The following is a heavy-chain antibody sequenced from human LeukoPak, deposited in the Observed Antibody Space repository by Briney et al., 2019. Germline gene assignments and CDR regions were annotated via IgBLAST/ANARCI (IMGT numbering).Heavy chain of an antibody. J-gene: IGHJ6*04. Sequence: GGSLRLSCAASGFTFSSYWMSWVRQAPGKGLEWVANIKQDGSEKYYVDSVKGRFTISRDNAKTSLYLQMNSLRAEDTAVYYCARAGRFGVFLDYYGMDVWGKGPTVTVSS. D-gene: IGHD3-10*01. V-gene: IGHV3-7*03. CDR3: ARAGRFGVFLDYYGMDV. CDR2: IKQDGSEK. CDR1: GFTFSSYW.